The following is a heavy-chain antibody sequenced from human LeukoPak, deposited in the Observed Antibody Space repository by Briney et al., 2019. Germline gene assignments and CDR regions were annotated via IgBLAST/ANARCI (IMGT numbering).Heavy chain of an antibody. CDR2: IIPILGIA. J-gene: IGHJ5*02. D-gene: IGHD6-19*01. Sequence: GASVKVSCKASGGTFSSYAISWVRQAPGQGLEWMGRIIPILGIASYAQKFQGRVTITADKSTSTAYMELSSLRSEDTAVYYCARGNTSGWYGWWFDPWGQGTLVTVSS. CDR1: GGTFSSYA. V-gene: IGHV1-69*04. CDR3: ARGNTSGWYGWWFDP.